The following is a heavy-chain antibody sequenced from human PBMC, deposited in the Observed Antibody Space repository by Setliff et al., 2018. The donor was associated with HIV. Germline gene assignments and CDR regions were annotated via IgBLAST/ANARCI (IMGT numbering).Heavy chain of an antibody. CDR1: GFTFSDYY. Sequence: GGPLRLPCAASGFTFSDYYMTWIRQAPGKGLEWISYISNSRTTTSYADSVKGRFTISRDNAKNSLYLQMNSLRAEDTAVYYCARAKTSGTYYGWSYWGQGTLVTVSS. CDR3: ARAKTSGTYYGWSY. V-gene: IGHV3-11*01. CDR2: ISNSRTTT. J-gene: IGHJ4*02. D-gene: IGHD1-26*01.